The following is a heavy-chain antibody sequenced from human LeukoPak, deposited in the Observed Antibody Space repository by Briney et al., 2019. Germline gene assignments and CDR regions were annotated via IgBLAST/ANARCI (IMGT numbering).Heavy chain of an antibody. CDR1: GGSISSYY. V-gene: IGHV4-39*01. J-gene: IGHJ3*02. D-gene: IGHD3-10*01. CDR2: IYYSGTT. CDR3: ARSPRGSGSSTLLGVAFDI. Sequence: KPSETLSLTCTVSGGSISSYYWSWIRQSPGKGLEWIGTIYYSGTTYYNPSFTSRVTISVDTSKNQFSLKLSSVTAADAAVYYCARSPRGSGSSTLLGVAFDIWGQGTMVTVSS.